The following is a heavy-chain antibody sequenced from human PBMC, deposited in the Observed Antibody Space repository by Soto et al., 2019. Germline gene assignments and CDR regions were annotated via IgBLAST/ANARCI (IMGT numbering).Heavy chain of an antibody. D-gene: IGHD3-10*01. CDR3: ARGNYGSGSRGAFDI. CDR1: GGSISSGDYY. Sequence: SETLSLTCTVSGGSISSGDYYWSWIRQPPGKGLEWIGYIYYSGSTYYNPSLKSRVTISVDTSKNQFSLKLSSVTAADTAVYYCARGNYGSGSRGAFDIWGQGXMVTVSS. V-gene: IGHV4-30-4*01. J-gene: IGHJ3*02. CDR2: IYYSGST.